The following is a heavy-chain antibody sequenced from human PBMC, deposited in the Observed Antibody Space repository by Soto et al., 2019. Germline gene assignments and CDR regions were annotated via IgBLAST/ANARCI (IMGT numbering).Heavy chain of an antibody. V-gene: IGHV3-48*02. CDR2: IISSSSTI. J-gene: IGHJ4*02. CDR3: ARDRPADY. CDR1: GFTFSAYS. Sequence: EVQLVESGGGLVQPGGSLRLSRAASGFTFSAYSMNWVRQAPGKGLEWVSYIISSSSTIYYADSVKGRFTISRDNAKNGVYLQMNSLRDEDTAVYYCARDRPADYWGQGTLVTVSS.